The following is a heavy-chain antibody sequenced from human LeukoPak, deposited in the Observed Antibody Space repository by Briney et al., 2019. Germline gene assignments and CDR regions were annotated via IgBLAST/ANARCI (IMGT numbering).Heavy chain of an antibody. CDR2: IYSGGST. V-gene: IGHV3-66*04. CDR1: GFTVSINY. Sequence: GGSLRLSCAASGFTVSINYMSWVRQAPGKGLEWVSVIYSGGSTYHADSVKGRFTISRDNSKNTLYLQMNSLRAEDTAVYYCAKLSTAAAGAVFDYWGQGTLVTVSS. CDR3: AKLSTAAAGAVFDY. D-gene: IGHD6-13*01. J-gene: IGHJ4*02.